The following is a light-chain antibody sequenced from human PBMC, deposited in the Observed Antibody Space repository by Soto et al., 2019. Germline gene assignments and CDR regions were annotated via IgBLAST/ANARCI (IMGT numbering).Light chain of an antibody. CDR3: GTWDSSLSAFYV. V-gene: IGLV2-14*01. Sequence: QSVLTQPASVSGSPGQSITISCTGTSSDVGGYNYVSWYQQHPGKAPKLMIYEVSNRPSGVSNRFSGSKSGNTASLTISGLQAEDDADYYCGTWDSSLSAFYVFGTGTKVTVL. CDR1: SSDVGGYNY. J-gene: IGLJ1*01. CDR2: EVS.